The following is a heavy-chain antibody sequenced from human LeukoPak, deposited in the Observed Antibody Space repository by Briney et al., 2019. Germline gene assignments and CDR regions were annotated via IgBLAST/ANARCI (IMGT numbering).Heavy chain of an antibody. CDR1: GFTFSNYA. CDR2: IGGRDGST. J-gene: IGHJ5*02. Sequence: GGSLRLSCAAAGFTFSNYAMSWVRQAPGRGLEWVSGIGGRDGSTYYADSVKGRFTISRDNSKKTLYLQMNSLRDDDTAVYYCAKHGVAVVLAATPTNWFDPWGQGTLVTVSS. CDR3: AKHGVAVVLAATPTNWFDP. D-gene: IGHD2-15*01. V-gene: IGHV3-23*01.